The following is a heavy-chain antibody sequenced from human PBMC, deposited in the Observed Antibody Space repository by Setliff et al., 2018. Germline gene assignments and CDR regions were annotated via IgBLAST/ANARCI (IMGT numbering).Heavy chain of an antibody. D-gene: IGHD6-19*01. J-gene: IGHJ4*02. Sequence: PSQTLSLTCTLSGGSTTSSRYYWGWVRQPPGKGLEWIGTIFWSGTTYYNPSLNSRGTISVDTSRDQFSLRLSSVTAAYTAVYYCARLGQWRVLGFFDYWGQGALVTVSS. CDR1: GGSTTSSRYY. CDR2: IFWSGTT. CDR3: ARLGQWRVLGFFDY. V-gene: IGHV4-39*01.